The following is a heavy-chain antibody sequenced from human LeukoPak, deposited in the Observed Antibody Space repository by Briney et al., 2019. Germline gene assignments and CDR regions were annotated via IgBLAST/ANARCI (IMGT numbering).Heavy chain of an antibody. J-gene: IGHJ5*02. CDR1: GFTFSSNE. CDR3: ARGFSMAP. Sequence: GGSLRLSCAASGFTFSSNEMNWVRQTPGKGLEWVSYISSSGNTIYHADSVKGRFTISRDNAKNSLYLQMNSLRAEDTAVYYCARGFSMAPWGQGTLVTVSS. D-gene: IGHD2/OR15-2a*01. V-gene: IGHV3-48*03. CDR2: ISSSGNTI.